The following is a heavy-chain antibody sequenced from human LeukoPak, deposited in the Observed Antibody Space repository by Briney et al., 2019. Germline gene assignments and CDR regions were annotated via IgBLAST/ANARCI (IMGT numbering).Heavy chain of an antibody. Sequence: GGSLRLSCAASGFTFSSYAMSWVRQAPGKGLEWVSAISGSGGSTYYADSAKGRFTISRDNSKNTLYLQMNSLRAEDTAVYCCAKGPGGWPFDYWGQGTLVTVSS. J-gene: IGHJ4*02. D-gene: IGHD1-14*01. CDR2: ISGSGGST. CDR3: AKGPGGWPFDY. CDR1: GFTFSSYA. V-gene: IGHV3-23*01.